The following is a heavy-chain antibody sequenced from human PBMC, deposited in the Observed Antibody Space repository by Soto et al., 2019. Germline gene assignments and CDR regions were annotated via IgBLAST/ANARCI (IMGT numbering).Heavy chain of an antibody. CDR1: GGSISGFY. V-gene: IGHV4-59*01. D-gene: IGHD2-21*02. Sequence: PSETLCLTCAVYGGSISGFYWGGIRQPPGKGLEWIGNIYYSGSANYDPSLRSRVTISLNTSKNQFSLNLNSVTAADTAIYYCARWTYCGGDCYWLDFWGQGTLVTVSS. J-gene: IGHJ4*02. CDR3: ARWTYCGGDCYWLDF. CDR2: IYYSGSA.